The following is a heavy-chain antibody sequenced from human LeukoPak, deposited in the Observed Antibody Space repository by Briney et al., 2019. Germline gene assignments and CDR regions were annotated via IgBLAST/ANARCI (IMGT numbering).Heavy chain of an antibody. J-gene: IGHJ2*01. V-gene: IGHV4-34*01. CDR2: INQSGST. Sequence: SETLSLTCAVYGGSFSGYHWIWIRQPPGKGLEWIGEINQSGSTFYNPSLKSRVSMSTDASKNHFSLKLSSVTAADTAVYSCARAVGVGRGTYFDLWGRGTLVTVSS. D-gene: IGHD1-1*01. CDR1: GGSFSGYH. CDR3: ARAVGVGRGTYFDL.